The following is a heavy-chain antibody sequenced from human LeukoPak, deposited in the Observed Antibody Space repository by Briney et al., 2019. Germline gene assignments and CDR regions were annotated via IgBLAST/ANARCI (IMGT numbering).Heavy chain of an antibody. CDR1: GFTFSSYA. Sequence: GGSLRLSCAASGFTFSSYAIHWVRQAPGKGLEWVAVISYDGSNKYYADSVKGRFTISRDNPKNTLYLQMNSLRAEDTAVYYCAGDSSGWSGRHPVDYWGQGTLVTVSS. CDR3: AGDSSGWSGRHPVDY. V-gene: IGHV3-30-3*01. CDR2: ISYDGSNK. D-gene: IGHD6-19*01. J-gene: IGHJ4*02.